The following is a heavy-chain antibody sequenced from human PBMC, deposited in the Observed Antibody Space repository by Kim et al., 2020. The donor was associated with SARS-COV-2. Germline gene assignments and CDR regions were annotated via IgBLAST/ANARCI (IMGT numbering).Heavy chain of an antibody. Sequence: GGSLRLSCAASGFTFSSYGMNWVRQAPGKGLEWVAVISYDGSNKYYADSVKGRFTISRDNSKNTLYLQMNSLRAEDTAVYYCANAPAAIYYGMDVWGQGTTVTVSS. J-gene: IGHJ6*02. V-gene: IGHV3-30*18. D-gene: IGHD2-2*01. CDR3: ANAPAAIYYGMDV. CDR2: ISYDGSNK. CDR1: GFTFSSYG.